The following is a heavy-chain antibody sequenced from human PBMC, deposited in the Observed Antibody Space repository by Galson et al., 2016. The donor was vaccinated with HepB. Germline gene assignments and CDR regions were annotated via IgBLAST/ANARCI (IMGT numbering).Heavy chain of an antibody. V-gene: IGHV4-4*02. CDR2: IYHTGST. CDR1: GGSVNSTAW. D-gene: IGHD2-2*01. J-gene: IGHJ5*02. Sequence: SETLSLTCGVSGGSVNSTAWWSWVRQSPGKGLERIGQIYHTGSTHYNPSLKSRVTISVDKSKNQFSLTLNSVTAADTAVYFCARLYIVEVPSEGFDPWGQGTLVTVSS. CDR3: ARLYIVEVPSEGFDP.